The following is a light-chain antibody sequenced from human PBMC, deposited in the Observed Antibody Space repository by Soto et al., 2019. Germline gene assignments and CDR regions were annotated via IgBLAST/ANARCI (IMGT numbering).Light chain of an antibody. J-gene: IGKJ5*01. CDR3: QQHVSSPIT. Sequence: EIVMTQSPATLSVSPGERATLSCRASQSVSSNLAWYQQKPGQAPRLLIYGASSRATGIPDRFSGSGSGTDFTLTISRLEPEDFAVYYCQQHVSSPITFGQGTRPEIK. CDR1: QSVSSN. CDR2: GAS. V-gene: IGKV3-20*01.